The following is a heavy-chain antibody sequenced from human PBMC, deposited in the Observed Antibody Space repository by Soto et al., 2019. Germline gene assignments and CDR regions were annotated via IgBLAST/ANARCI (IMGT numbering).Heavy chain of an antibody. CDR2: IHYSGRT. J-gene: IGHJ4*02. Sequence: SETLSLTCSVSNGSISGFYWTWIRQPPGKILEWIGYIHYSGRTDYNPSLPSRATMSVDTSKNQFSLNLKSITAADTAVYYCVRVGVGIGNHFDSWGRGTLVTVS. D-gene: IGHD1-26*01. CDR3: VRVGVGIGNHFDS. CDR1: NGSISGFY. V-gene: IGHV4-59*12.